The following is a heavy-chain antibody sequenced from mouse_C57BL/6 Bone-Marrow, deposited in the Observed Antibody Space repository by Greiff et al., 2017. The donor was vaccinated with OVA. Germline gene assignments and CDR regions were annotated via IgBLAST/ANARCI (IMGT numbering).Heavy chain of an antibody. D-gene: IGHD1-1*01. J-gene: IGHJ2*01. V-gene: IGHV1-81*01. Sequence: QVQLQQSGAELARPGASVKLSCTASGYTFTSYGISWVKQRTGQGLEWIGEIYPRSGNTYYNEKFKGKATLTADKSSSTAYMELRSLTSEDSAVYFCARPYYYGSGNYWGQGTTLTVSS. CDR1: GYTFTSYG. CDR2: IYPRSGNT. CDR3: ARPYYYGSGNY.